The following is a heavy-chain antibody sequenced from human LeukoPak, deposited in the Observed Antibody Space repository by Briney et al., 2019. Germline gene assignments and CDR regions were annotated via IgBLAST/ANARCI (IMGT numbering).Heavy chain of an antibody. Sequence: GASVKVSCRVSGYTLTELSMHWVRQAPGKGLEWRGGFDPEDGETIYAQTFQGRVTMPEDTSTDRAYMELSSLRSEDTAVYYCATASGWSSSVSAFDYWGQGTLVTVSS. D-gene: IGHD6-19*01. CDR2: FDPEDGET. CDR1: GYTLTELS. V-gene: IGHV1-24*01. J-gene: IGHJ4*02. CDR3: ATASGWSSSVSAFDY.